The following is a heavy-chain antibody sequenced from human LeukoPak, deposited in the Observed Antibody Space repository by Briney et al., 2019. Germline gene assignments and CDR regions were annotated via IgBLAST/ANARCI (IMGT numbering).Heavy chain of an antibody. D-gene: IGHD3-9*01. CDR3: AKAEGYDILRGLDY. Sequence: GGSLRLSCATSGFTFSSYAMSWVRQAPGKGLEWVSGIGASGGSTYYADSVKGRFTISRDNSKNTLYLQMNSLRTEDTAVYYCAKAEGYDILRGLDYWGHGTLVTVSS. CDR1: GFTFSSYA. V-gene: IGHV3-23*01. CDR2: IGASGGST. J-gene: IGHJ4*01.